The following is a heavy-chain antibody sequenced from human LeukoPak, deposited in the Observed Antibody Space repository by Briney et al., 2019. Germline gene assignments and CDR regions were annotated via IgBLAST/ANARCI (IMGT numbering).Heavy chain of an antibody. J-gene: IGHJ4*02. CDR3: ARSKSWNSYVDY. CDR1: GGSFSGYY. CDR2: INHSGST. V-gene: IGHV4-34*01. Sequence: SETLSLTCAVYGGSFSGYYWSWIRQPPGKGLEWIGEINHSGSTNYNPSLKSRVTISVDTSKNQFSLKLSSVTAADTAVYYCARSKSWNSYVDYWGQGALVTVSS. D-gene: IGHD1-7*01.